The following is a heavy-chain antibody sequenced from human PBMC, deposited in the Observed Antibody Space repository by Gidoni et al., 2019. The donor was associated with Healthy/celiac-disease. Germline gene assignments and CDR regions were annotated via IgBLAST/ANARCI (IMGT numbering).Heavy chain of an antibody. Sequence: QVQLVQSWAEVKKPGASVKVSCQASGYTFTSYAMHWVRQAPGQSLEWMGWINDGNGNTKYSQKFQGRVNITRDTSASTAYMELSSLRSEDTAVYYCARVGRTTADYWGQGTLVTVSS. D-gene: IGHD4-17*01. CDR1: GYTFTSYA. CDR3: ARVGRTTADY. V-gene: IGHV1-3*01. CDR2: INDGNGNT. J-gene: IGHJ4*02.